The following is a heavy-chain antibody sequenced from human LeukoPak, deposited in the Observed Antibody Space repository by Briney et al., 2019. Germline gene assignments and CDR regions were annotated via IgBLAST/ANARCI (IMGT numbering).Heavy chain of an antibody. CDR2: IKQDGSEK. CDR3: AREEFMVRGVIDY. Sequence: PGGSLRLSCAASGFTFSSYSMNWVRQAPGKGLEWVANIKQDGSEKYYVDSVKGRFTISRDNAKNSLYLQMNSLRAEDTAVYYCAREEFMVRGVIDYWGQGTLVTVSS. D-gene: IGHD3-10*01. J-gene: IGHJ4*02. V-gene: IGHV3-7*01. CDR1: GFTFSSYS.